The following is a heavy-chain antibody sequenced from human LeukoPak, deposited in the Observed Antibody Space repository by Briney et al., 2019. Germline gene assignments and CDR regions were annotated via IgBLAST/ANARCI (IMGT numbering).Heavy chain of an antibody. CDR2: IRYDGSNK. CDR3: AKGYGSGSYLDY. D-gene: IGHD3-10*01. J-gene: IGHJ4*02. CDR1: GFTFSSYG. V-gene: IGHV3-30*02. Sequence: PGGSLRLSCAASGFTFSSYGMHWVRQAPDKGLEWVAFIRYDGSNKYYADSVKGRFTIFRDNSKNTLYLQMNSLRAEDTAVYYRAKGYGSGSYLDYWGQGTLVTVSS.